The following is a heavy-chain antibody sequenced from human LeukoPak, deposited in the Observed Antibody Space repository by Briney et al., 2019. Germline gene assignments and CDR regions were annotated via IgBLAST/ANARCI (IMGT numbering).Heavy chain of an antibody. CDR2: IYHSGST. Sequence: SETLSLTCTVSGYSISSGYYWGWIRQPPGKGLEWIGSIYHSGSTYYNPSLKSRVTISVDTSKNQFSLKLSSVTAADTAVYYCARYCSGGSCYELDAFDIWGQGTMVTVSS. CDR1: GYSISSGYY. D-gene: IGHD2-15*01. CDR3: ARYCSGGSCYELDAFDI. J-gene: IGHJ3*02. V-gene: IGHV4-38-2*02.